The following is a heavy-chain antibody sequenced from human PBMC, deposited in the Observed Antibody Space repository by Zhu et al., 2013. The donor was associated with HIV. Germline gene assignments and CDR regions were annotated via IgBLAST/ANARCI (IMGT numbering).Heavy chain of an antibody. CDR1: GGTFSNFA. V-gene: IGHV1-69*18. CDR3: IRRAFYYDRSWFDP. J-gene: IGHJ5*02. Sequence: QVQLVQSGAELKKPGSSVRVSCKASGGTFSNFALSWVRQAPGQGLEWLGKIVPIFGSTNYAQNFQGRITITADESTSTAYMELSTLRSEDTAVYYCIRRAFYYDRSWFDPWGQGTLVTVSS. D-gene: IGHD3-22*01. CDR2: IVPIFGST.